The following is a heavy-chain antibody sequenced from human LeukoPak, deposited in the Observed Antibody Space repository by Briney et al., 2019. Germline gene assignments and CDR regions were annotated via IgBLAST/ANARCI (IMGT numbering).Heavy chain of an antibody. V-gene: IGHV3-23*01. Sequence: GGSLRLSCAASGLSFSSFAMSWVRQGPARGLEWVSSIRGNGVTFYADSVKGRFTLSSDISRNTVYFQLNNLRVEDTAIYYCARASWVSSIDAVRWGQGTLVTVSS. J-gene: IGHJ4*02. D-gene: IGHD6-13*01. CDR2: IRGNGVT. CDR3: ARASWVSSIDAVR. CDR1: GLSFSSFA.